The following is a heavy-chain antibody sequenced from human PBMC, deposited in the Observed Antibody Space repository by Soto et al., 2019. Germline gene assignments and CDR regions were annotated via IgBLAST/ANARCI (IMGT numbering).Heavy chain of an antibody. CDR3: AGERTYFCDY. J-gene: IGHJ4*02. Sequence: QVPLVQSGAEVKKPGASVKVSCKASGYTFTSYDINWVRQATGQGLEWMGWMNPNSGNTGYAQKFQGRVTITRNTPIITAYNEPNSLRSEDTAVYYSAGERTYFCDYWGQGTLVTVSS. D-gene: IGHD3-3*01. V-gene: IGHV1-8*01. CDR1: GYTFTSYD. CDR2: MNPNSGNT.